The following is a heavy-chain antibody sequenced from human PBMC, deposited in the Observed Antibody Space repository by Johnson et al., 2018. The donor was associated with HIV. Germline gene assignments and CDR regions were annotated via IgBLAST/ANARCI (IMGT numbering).Heavy chain of an antibody. Sequence: VQLVESGGGLVQPGGSLRLSCAASGFTFSSYWMSWVRQVPGKGLEWVANIKQDGSEKYYVDSVMGRFTISRDNAKNSLYLQMNSLRAEDTAAYYCARACSVRLPNDGFDIWGQGTMVTVSS. J-gene: IGHJ3*02. D-gene: IGHD5-18*01. CDR1: GFTFSSYW. CDR2: IKQDGSEK. CDR3: ARACSVRLPNDGFDI. V-gene: IGHV3-7*05.